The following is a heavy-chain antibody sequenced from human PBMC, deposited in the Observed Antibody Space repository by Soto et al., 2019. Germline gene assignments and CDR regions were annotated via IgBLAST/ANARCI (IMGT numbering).Heavy chain of an antibody. V-gene: IGHV1-8*01. CDR1: GYTFTSYD. CDR2: MNPNSGNT. Sequence: QVQLVQSGAEVKKPGASVKVSCKASGYTFTSYDIAWVRQATGQGLEWMGWMNPNSGNTGDAQKVQGRVTMTRNTSMSTAYRELSSLRSEDTAVYYWAREKGGGSYLDYWGQGTLVTVSS. CDR3: AREKGGGSYLDY. J-gene: IGHJ4*02. D-gene: IGHD1-26*01.